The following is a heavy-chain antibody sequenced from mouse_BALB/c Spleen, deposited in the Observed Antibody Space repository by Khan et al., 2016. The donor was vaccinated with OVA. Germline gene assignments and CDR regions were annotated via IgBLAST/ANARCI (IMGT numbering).Heavy chain of an antibody. J-gene: IGHJ4*01. D-gene: IGHD1-1*01. CDR3: ATSRTGYAMDY. V-gene: IGHV1-4*01. CDR2: IYPGSGYT. Sequence: QVQLKQSGAELVRPGASVKMSCKASGYTFPSNSMHWVKQRPGQGLEWIGYIYPGSGYTIYNQKFKDKATLTADISSTTAYMQLSSLTSDDSAVFYCATSRTGYAMDYWGQGTSVTVSS. CDR1: GYTFPSNS.